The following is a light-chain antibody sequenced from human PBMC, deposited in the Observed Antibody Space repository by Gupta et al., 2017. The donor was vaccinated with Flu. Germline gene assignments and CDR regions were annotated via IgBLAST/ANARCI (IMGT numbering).Light chain of an antibody. CDR2: GAS. Sequence: ESGTLSCRASRSVTSNYLAWYQQKRGQAPRLLVYGASRRATGIPDRFSGSGSGTDFTLTISRLESEDIAVYFCQQYGSSPLTFGGGTKVESK. CDR3: QQYGSSPLT. V-gene: IGKV3-20*01. CDR1: RSVTSNY. J-gene: IGKJ4*01.